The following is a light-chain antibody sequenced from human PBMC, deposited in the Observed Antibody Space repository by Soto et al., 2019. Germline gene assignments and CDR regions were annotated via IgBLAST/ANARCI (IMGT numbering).Light chain of an antibody. V-gene: IGKV4-1*01. CDR1: HSVLYNSKTKHY. CDR3: QQYYTTPLLT. CDR2: WAS. J-gene: IGKJ4*01. Sequence: DIVMTQSPDSLSVSLGERATINCKSIHSVLYNSKTKHYMAWYLQKPGQPPKLPIYWASTRESAGPDRFRVSGSVTDFTLTISSLQAEYGALYYCQQYYTTPLLTCGGGTNVEI.